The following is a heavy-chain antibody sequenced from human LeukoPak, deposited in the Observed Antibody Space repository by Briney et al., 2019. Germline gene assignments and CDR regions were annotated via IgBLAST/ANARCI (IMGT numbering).Heavy chain of an antibody. CDR2: IIPIFGTA. J-gene: IGHJ5*02. V-gene: IGHV1-69*13. CDR3: ARGGVIVVVPAAIPRFDP. CDR1: GGTFSSYA. D-gene: IGHD2-2*02. Sequence: ASVKVSCKASGGTFSSYAISWVRQAPGQGLEWMGGIIPIFGTANYAQKFQGRVTITADESTSTAYMALSSLRSEDTAVYYCARGGVIVVVPAAIPRFDPWGQGTLVTVSS.